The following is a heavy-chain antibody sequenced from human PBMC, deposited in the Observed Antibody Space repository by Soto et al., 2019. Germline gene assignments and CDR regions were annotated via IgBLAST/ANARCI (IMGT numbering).Heavy chain of an antibody. CDR1: GFSFSSYG. D-gene: IGHD3-22*01. CDR2: ISSSSSYT. CDR3: ARSYYDSSASYASYGMDV. J-gene: IGHJ6*02. Sequence: GGSLRLSCAASGFSFSSYGMHWVRQAPGKGLEWVSYISSSSSYTNYADSVKGRFTISRDNAKNSLYLQMNSLRAEDTAVYYCARSYYDSSASYASYGMDVWGQGTTVTVSS. V-gene: IGHV3-21*05.